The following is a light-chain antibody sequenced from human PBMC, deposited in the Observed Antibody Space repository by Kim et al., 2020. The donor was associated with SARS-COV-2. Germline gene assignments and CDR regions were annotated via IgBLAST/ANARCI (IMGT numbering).Light chain of an antibody. CDR2: DAS. J-gene: IGKJ4*01. CDR1: QSVSSY. CDR3: QRRCIWPPILT. V-gene: IGKV3-11*01. Sequence: EIVLTQSPATLSLSPGERATLSCRASQSVSSYLAWYQQKPGQAPRLLIYDASNRATGIQARFSGSGSGTDFTLTISSLEPEHFAVYYFQRRCIWPPILTFGGGTKLDIK.